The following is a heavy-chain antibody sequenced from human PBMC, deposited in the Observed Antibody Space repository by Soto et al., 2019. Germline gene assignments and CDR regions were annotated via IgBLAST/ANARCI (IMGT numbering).Heavy chain of an antibody. CDR1: GFTFSSYS. V-gene: IGHV3-21*04. D-gene: IGHD2-15*01. J-gene: IGHJ6*02. Sequence: GGSLRLSCAASGFTFSSYSMNWVRQAPGKGLEWVSSISSSSSYIYYADSVKGRFTISRDNAKNSLYLQMNSLRAEDTAVYFCARYRHCSGDSCNYYYIMDVWGQGTTVTVSS. CDR3: ARYRHCSGDSCNYYYIMDV. CDR2: ISSSSSYI.